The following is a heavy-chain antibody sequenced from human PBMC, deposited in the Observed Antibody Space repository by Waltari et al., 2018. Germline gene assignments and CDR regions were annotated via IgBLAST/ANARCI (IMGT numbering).Heavy chain of an antibody. CDR1: GYTFTGYY. CDR3: ARDRAWYYYDSSGPLDY. D-gene: IGHD3-22*01. J-gene: IGHJ4*02. CDR2: INPNSGGT. V-gene: IGHV1-2*02. Sequence: QVQLVQSGAEGKKPGASVKVSCRASGYTFTGYYMPWVRPAPGQGLERMGWINPNSGGTNYAQKFQGRVTMTRDTSISTAYMELSRLRSDDTAVYYCARDRAWYYYDSSGPLDYWGQGTLVTVSS.